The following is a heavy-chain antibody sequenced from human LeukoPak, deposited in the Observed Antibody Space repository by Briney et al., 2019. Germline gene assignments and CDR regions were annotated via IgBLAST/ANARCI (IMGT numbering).Heavy chain of an antibody. J-gene: IGHJ4*02. CDR2: ISSDSDYT. Sequence: PGGSLRLSCAASGFTFSSYSMNWVRQAPGKGREGVASISSDSDYTYYADSVKGRFTISRDDAKNSLYLQMNSLRAEDTAVYYCATEKVTDSYSIPWGQGTLVTVSS. CDR1: GFTFSSYS. V-gene: IGHV3-21*01. CDR3: ATEKVTDSYSIP. D-gene: IGHD2-21*02.